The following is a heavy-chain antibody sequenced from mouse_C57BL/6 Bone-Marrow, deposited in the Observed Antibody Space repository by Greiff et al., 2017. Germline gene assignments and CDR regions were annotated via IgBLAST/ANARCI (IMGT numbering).Heavy chain of an antibody. CDR2: IYPGNSDT. J-gene: IGHJ3*01. V-gene: IGHV1-5*01. D-gene: IGHD2-1*01. CDR1: GYTFTSYW. CDR3: TEEYGYYGTWFAY. Sequence: VQLQQSGTVLARPGASVKMSCKTSGYTFTSYWMHWVKQRPGQGLEWIGAIYPGNSDTSYNQKFKGKAKLTAVTSASTAYMELSSLTNEDSAVYDCTEEYGYYGTWFAYWGQGTLVTVSA.